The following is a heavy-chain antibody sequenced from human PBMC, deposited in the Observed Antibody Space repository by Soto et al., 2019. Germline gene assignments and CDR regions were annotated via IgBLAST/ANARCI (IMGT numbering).Heavy chain of an antibody. CDR1: GFTFSSYA. J-gene: IGHJ3*02. V-gene: IGHV3-23*01. Sequence: GGSLRLSCAASGFTFSSYAMSWVRQAPGKGLEWVSAISGSGGSTYYADSMKGRFTISRDNSKNTLYLQMNSLRAEDTAVYYCAKDGGYSYVPDAFDIWGQGTMVTVSS. CDR2: ISGSGGST. CDR3: AKDGGYSYVPDAFDI. D-gene: IGHD5-18*01.